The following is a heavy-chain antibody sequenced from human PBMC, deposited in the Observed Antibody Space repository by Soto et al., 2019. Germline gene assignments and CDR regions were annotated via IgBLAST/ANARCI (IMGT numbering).Heavy chain of an antibody. D-gene: IGHD6-13*01. J-gene: IGHJ6*02. CDR3: ARGAAAGVDYGMDV. V-gene: IGHV4-4*07. CDR1: GGSISSYY. CDR2: IYTSRHT. Sequence: QVQLQESGPGLVKPSETLSLTCTVSGGSISSYYWNWIRQPAGKGLEWIGRIYTSRHTNYNPSLTSRVTMSVHTSKTQFSLKLSSVTAADTAVYYCARGAAAGVDYGMDVWGQGTTVTVSS.